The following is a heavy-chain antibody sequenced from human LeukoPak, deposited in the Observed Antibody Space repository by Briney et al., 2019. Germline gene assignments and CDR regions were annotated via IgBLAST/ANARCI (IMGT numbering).Heavy chain of an antibody. V-gene: IGHV3-7*01. CDR2: IKQDGSEK. D-gene: IGHD3-16*02. CDR3: ARDPEPPPYYDYVWGSYRWRY. J-gene: IGHJ4*02. CDR1: GFTFSSYG. Sequence: GGSLRLSCAASGFTFSSYGMHWVRQAPGRGLEWVANIKQDGSEKYYVDSVKGRFTISRDNAKNSLYLQMNSLRAEDTAVYYCARDPEPPPYYDYVWGSYRWRYWGQGTLVTVSS.